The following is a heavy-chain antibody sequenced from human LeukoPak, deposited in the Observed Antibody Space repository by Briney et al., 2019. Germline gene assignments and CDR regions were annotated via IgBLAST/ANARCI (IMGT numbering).Heavy chain of an antibody. V-gene: IGHV3-30*04. CDR1: GFAFSSYS. CDR3: ARARYGGNWGELAY. Sequence: GRSLRLSCAASGFAFSSYSMHWVRQPPGKGLEWVAVISFDGSYKYYADSVKGRFTISRDNSKNTLYLQTNSLRTEDTAVYYCARARYGGNWGELAYWGQGTLVTVSS. D-gene: IGHD4-23*01. CDR2: ISFDGSYK. J-gene: IGHJ4*02.